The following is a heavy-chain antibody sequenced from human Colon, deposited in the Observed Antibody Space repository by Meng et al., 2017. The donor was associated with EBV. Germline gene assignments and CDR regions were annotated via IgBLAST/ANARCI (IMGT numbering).Heavy chain of an antibody. CDR3: ARVSSGWDYFDY. V-gene: IGHV4-31*03. D-gene: IGHD6-19*01. CDR1: GGSVSSGGYY. J-gene: IGHJ4*02. Sequence: VLLPESGPGLGKPSQTLSLTCTFSGGSVSSGGYYWTWIRQHPGKGLEWVGHIYYSGSTFYNPSLKRRVIISIDTSKNQFSLNLRSVTAADTAVYYCARVSSGWDYFDYWGQGTLVTVSS. CDR2: IYYSGST.